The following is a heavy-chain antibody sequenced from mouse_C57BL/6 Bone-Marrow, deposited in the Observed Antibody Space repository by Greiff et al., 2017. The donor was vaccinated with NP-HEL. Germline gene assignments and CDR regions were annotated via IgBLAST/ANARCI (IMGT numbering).Heavy chain of an antibody. CDR3: ARGGSSSYYAMDY. CDR1: VYPFPSSP. V-gene: IGHV1-22*01. J-gene: IGHJ4*01. Sequence: PLPPSVPDLVPPGASVKMSCKSSVYPFPSSPLPFFQPRPFNLLYFLFSINPHPVGTSYNQKFKGKATLTVNKSSSTAYMELRSLTSEDSAVYYCARGGSSSYYAMDYWGQGTSVTVSS. D-gene: IGHD1-1*01. CDR2: INPHPVGT.